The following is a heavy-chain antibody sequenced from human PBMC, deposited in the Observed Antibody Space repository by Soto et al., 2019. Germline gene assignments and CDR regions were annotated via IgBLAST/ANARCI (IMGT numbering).Heavy chain of an antibody. CDR1: GFTFRSYA. D-gene: IGHD3-22*01. CDR2: ISYDGSNK. Sequence: SGGSLRLSCAASGFTFRSYAIHWVRQAPGKGLEGLPVISYDGSNKYYADSVKGRFTISRDNSKNTLYLQMNSLRAEDTAVYYCARDNYYDSSGYAYYYYYYGMDVWGQGTTVTVSS. V-gene: IGHV3-30-3*01. CDR3: ARDNYYDSSGYAYYYYYYGMDV. J-gene: IGHJ6*02.